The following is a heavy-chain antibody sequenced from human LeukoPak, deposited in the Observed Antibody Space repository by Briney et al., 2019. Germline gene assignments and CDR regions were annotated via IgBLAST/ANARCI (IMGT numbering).Heavy chain of an antibody. D-gene: IGHD4-23*01. Sequence: GGSLRLSCAASGFTFSTYEASWVRQAPGKGLEWVASISSSTTYIYYADSLKGRFTISRDDAMNSLYLQMSSLRADDTAVYYCAREVIGGNSAWGQGTLVTVSS. CDR3: AREVIGGNSA. CDR2: ISSSTTYI. CDR1: GFTFSTYE. V-gene: IGHV3-21*01. J-gene: IGHJ4*02.